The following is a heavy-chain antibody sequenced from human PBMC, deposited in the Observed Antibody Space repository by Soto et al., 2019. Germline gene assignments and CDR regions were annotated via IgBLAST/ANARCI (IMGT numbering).Heavy chain of an antibody. CDR3: ARDGPHYYGSGSYLSTLYYYYGMDV. Sequence: ASVKVSCKASGYTFTSYYMHWVRHAPGQGLEWMGIINPSGGSTSYAQKFQGRVTMTRDTSTSTVYMELSSLRSEDTAVYYCARDGPHYYGSGSYLSTLYYYYGMDVWGQGTTVTVSS. V-gene: IGHV1-46*01. D-gene: IGHD3-10*01. CDR1: GYTFTSYY. J-gene: IGHJ6*02. CDR2: INPSGGST.